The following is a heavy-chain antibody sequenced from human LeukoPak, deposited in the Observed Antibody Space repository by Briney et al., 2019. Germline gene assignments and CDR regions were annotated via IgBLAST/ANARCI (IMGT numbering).Heavy chain of an antibody. V-gene: IGHV3-30*03. J-gene: IGHJ3*02. CDR1: GFTFSSYG. CDR2: ISYDGSNK. D-gene: IGHD1-1*01. Sequence: GRSLRLSCAASGFTFSSYGMHWVRQAPGKGLEWVAVISYDGSNKYYADSVKGRFTISRDNSKNTLYLQMNSLRVEDTAVYYCARDPLHWNDGVDDSFDIWGQGTMVTVSS. CDR3: ARDPLHWNDGVDDSFDI.